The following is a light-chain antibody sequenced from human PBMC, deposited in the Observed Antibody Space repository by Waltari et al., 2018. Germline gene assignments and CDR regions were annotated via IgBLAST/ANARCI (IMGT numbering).Light chain of an antibody. Sequence: QSVLTQPPSASGTPGQRVSISCSGRTSNIGSNAVSWYQHLPGAAPRLLIYNTNQRPSGGPGRFSGSKSGTSASLAISGLQSEDECDYYCAAWDDNLNGPVFGGGTKLTVL. CDR1: TSNIGSNA. V-gene: IGLV1-44*01. CDR3: AAWDDNLNGPV. J-gene: IGLJ2*01. CDR2: NTN.